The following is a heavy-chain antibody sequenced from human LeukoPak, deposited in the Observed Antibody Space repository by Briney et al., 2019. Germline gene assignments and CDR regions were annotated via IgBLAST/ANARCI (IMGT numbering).Heavy chain of an antibody. J-gene: IGHJ4*02. V-gene: IGHV3-23*01. CDR3: AKVMITFGGVIVGFDY. CDR2: ISGSGGST. CDR1: RFSFSSYA. D-gene: IGHD3-16*02. Sequence: GGSLRLSCAASRFSFSSYAVSWVRQAPGKGLEWVSGISGSGGSTYYADSVKGRFTISRDNSKNTLYLQMNSLRAEDTAVYYCAKVMITFGGVIVGFDYWGQGTLVTVSS.